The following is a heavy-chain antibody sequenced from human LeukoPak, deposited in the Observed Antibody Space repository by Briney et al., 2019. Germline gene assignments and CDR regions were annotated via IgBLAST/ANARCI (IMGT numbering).Heavy chain of an antibody. CDR3: AKEKYYDILTGYLDA. V-gene: IGHV3-23*01. CDR2: ISGSGGST. Sequence: GGPLRLSCAASGFTFSSYAMSWVRQAPGKGLEWVSAISGSGGSTYYADSVKGRFTISRDNSKSTLYLQMNSLRAEDTAVYYCAKEKYYDILTGYLDAWGQGTTVTVSS. CDR1: GFTFSSYA. J-gene: IGHJ6*02. D-gene: IGHD3-9*01.